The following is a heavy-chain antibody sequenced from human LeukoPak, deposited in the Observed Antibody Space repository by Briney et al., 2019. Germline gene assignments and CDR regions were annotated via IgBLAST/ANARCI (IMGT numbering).Heavy chain of an antibody. CDR1: GFTFDDYG. Sequence: PGGSLRLSCAASGFTFDDYGMSGVRQVPGKGLEWVSGINWNGGSTGYADSVKGRFTISRDNAKNSLYLQMESLRVEDTALYYCARGIRFLEWLSGFDYWGQGTLVTVSS. CDR3: ARGIRFLEWLSGFDY. D-gene: IGHD3-3*01. V-gene: IGHV3-20*04. CDR2: INWNGGST. J-gene: IGHJ4*02.